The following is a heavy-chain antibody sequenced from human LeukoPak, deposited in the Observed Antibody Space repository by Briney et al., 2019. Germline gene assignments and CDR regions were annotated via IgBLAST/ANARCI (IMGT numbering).Heavy chain of an antibody. CDR2: INPSGGST. CDR1: GYTFTSYC. CDR3: ASYGSGSYVFDY. Sequence: ASVKVSCKASGYTFTSYCMHWVRQAPGQGLEWMGIINPSGGSTSYAQKFQGRVTMTRDMSTSTVYMELSSLRSEDTAVYYCASYGSGSYVFDYWGQGTLVTVSS. V-gene: IGHV1-46*01. D-gene: IGHD3-10*01. J-gene: IGHJ4*02.